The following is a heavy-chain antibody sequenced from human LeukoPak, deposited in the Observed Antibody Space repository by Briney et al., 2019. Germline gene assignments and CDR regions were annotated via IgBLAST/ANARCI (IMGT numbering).Heavy chain of an antibody. J-gene: IGHJ5*02. CDR3: ARDPVLAYCGGDCWFDP. V-gene: IGHV1-2*02. D-gene: IGHD2-21*02. Sequence: ASVKVSCKASGYTFTGYYMHWVRQAPGQGLEWMGWINPNSGGTNYAQKFQGRVTMTRDTSISTAYMELSRLRSDDTAVYYCARDPVLAYCGGDCWFDPWGQGTLVTVSS. CDR2: INPNSGGT. CDR1: GYTFTGYY.